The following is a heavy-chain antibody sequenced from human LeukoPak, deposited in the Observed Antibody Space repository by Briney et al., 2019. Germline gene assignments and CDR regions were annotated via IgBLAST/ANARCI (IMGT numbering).Heavy chain of an antibody. CDR2: IYTSGST. D-gene: IGHD1/OR15-1a*01. J-gene: IGHJ5*02. CDR1: GGSISSYY. V-gene: IGHV4-4*07. CDR3: ARGRGITGTADWFDP. Sequence: PSETLSLTCTVSGGSISSYYWSWIRQPAGKGLEWIGRIYTSGSTNYNPSLKSRVTMSVDTSKNQFSLKLSSVTAADTAVYYCARGRGITGTADWFDPWGQGTLVTVSS.